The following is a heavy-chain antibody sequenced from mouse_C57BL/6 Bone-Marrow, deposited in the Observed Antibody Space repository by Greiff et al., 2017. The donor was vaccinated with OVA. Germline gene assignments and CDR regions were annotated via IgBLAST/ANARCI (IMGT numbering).Heavy chain of an antibody. CDR1: GFTFSSYG. Sequence: DVHLVESGGDLVKPGGSLKLSCAASGFTFSSYGMSWVRQTPDKRLEWVATISSGGSYTYYPDSVKGRFTISRDNAKNTLYLQMSSLKSEDTAMYYCARHITYGSSYGGYAMDYWGQGTSVTVSS. CDR3: ARHITYGSSYGGYAMDY. D-gene: IGHD1-1*01. V-gene: IGHV5-6*01. J-gene: IGHJ4*01. CDR2: ISSGGSYT.